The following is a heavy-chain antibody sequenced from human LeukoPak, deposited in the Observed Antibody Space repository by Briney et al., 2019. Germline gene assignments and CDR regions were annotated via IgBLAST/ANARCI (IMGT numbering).Heavy chain of an antibody. Sequence: PSETLSLTCTVSGGSISSSSYYWGWIRQPPGKGLEWIGSIYYSGSTYYNPFLKSRVTISVDTSKNQFSLKLSSVTAADTAVYYCARVLIRLGELSQLAALDYWGQGTLVTVSS. CDR2: IYYSGST. J-gene: IGHJ4*02. CDR3: ARVLIRLGELSQLAALDY. V-gene: IGHV4-39*07. D-gene: IGHD3-16*02. CDR1: GGSISSSSYY.